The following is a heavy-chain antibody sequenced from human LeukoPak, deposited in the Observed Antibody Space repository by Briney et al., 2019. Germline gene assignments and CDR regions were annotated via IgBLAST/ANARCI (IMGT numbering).Heavy chain of an antibody. D-gene: IGHD2-2*01. J-gene: IGHJ4*02. Sequence: GASVKVSCKASGYTFTSYGISWVRQAPGQGLEWMGWINTNTGNPTYAQGFTGRFVFSLDTSVSTAYLQISSLKAEDTAVYYCARTTVGYCSSTSCFKPFDYWGQGTLVTVSS. V-gene: IGHV7-4-1*02. CDR1: GYTFTSYG. CDR2: INTNTGNP. CDR3: ARTTVGYCSSTSCFKPFDY.